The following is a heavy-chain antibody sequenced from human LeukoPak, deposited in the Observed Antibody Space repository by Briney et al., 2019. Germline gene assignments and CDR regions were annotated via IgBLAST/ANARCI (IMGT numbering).Heavy chain of an antibody. J-gene: IGHJ6*03. V-gene: IGHV3-11*04. CDR1: GFTFSDYY. CDR3: ARCYYGSGSSPLYYYYYYMDV. CDR2: ISSSGSTI. Sequence: GGSLRLSCAASGFTFSDYYMSWLRQAPGKGLEWVSYISSSGSTIYYADSVKGRFTISRDNAKNSLYLQMNSLRAEDTAVYYCARCYYGSGSSPLYYYYYYMDVWGKGTTVTVSS. D-gene: IGHD3-10*01.